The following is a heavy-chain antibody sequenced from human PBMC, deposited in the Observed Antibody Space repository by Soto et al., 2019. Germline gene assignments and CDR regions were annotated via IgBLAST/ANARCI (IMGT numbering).Heavy chain of an antibody. CDR2: IFYSGST. V-gene: IGHV4-39*01. J-gene: IGHJ4*02. CDR1: GDSISSSSYY. D-gene: IGHD5-18*01. CDR3: ARTFNRGYRYGYVY. Sequence: SETLSLTCSVSGDSISSSSYYWGWIRQPLGKGLEWLGSIFYSGSTYYNPSLKSRVTISVDTSKNQFSLKLTSVTAADTAVYYCARTFNRGYRYGYVYWGQGTLVTVSS.